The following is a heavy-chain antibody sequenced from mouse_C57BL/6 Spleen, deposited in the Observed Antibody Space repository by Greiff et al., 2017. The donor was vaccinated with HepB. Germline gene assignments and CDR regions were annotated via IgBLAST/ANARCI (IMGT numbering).Heavy chain of an antibody. J-gene: IGHJ3*01. CDR1: GYAFSSSW. V-gene: IGHV1-82*01. D-gene: IGHD2-1*01. CDR2: IYPGDGDT. CDR3: ARGGDYGNSAWFAY. Sequence: QVQLQQSGPELVKPGASVKISCKASGYAFSSSWMNWVKQRPGKGLEWIGRIYPGDGDTNYNGKFKGKATLTADKSSSTAYMQLSSLTSEDSAVYFCARGGDYGNSAWFAYWGQGTLVTVSA.